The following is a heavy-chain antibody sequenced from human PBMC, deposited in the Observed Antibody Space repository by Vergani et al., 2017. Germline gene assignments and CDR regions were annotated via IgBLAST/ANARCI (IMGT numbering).Heavy chain of an antibody. V-gene: IGHV3-23*01. D-gene: IGHD2-15*01. CDR1: EFTFSNYA. CDR3: VKDPRSGYCSGGNCNNSPFDY. Sequence: EVQLLESGGGLVQPGGSLRLTCAASEFTFSNYAMNWVRQAPGKGLEWVSGISGSGVSAYYTDSVKGRFTISRDNSKNTLYLQMNSLRAEDTAVYYCVKDPRSGYCSGGNCNNSPFDYWGQGTLVIVSS. J-gene: IGHJ4*02. CDR2: ISGSGVSA.